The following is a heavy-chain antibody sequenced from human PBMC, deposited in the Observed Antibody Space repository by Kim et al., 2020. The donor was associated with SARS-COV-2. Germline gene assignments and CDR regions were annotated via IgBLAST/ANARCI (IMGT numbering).Heavy chain of an antibody. CDR1: GFTFSSYA. J-gene: IGHJ5*02. Sequence: GGSLRLSCAASGFTFSSYAMSWVRQAPGKGLEWVSAISGSGGSTYYADSVKGRFTISRDNSKNTLYLQMNSLRAEDTAVYYCAKDSRITIFGVVIMGGNWFDPWGQGTLVTVSS. D-gene: IGHD3-3*01. V-gene: IGHV3-23*01. CDR2: ISGSGGST. CDR3: AKDSRITIFGVVIMGGNWFDP.